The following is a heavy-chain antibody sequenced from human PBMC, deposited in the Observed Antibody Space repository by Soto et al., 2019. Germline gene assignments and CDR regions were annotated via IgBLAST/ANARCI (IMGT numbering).Heavy chain of an antibody. Sequence: GSLRLSCATSGFSFNDYAMYWVRQAPGQGLEWVAIISSDGHHQFYLDNLRGRFTVSRDNSKNTLYLQMNSLRPEDTAVYYCSRGTYYPQSSGLHADYWGPGTVVTVSS. V-gene: IGHV3-30*03. CDR3: SRGTYYPQSSGLHADY. CDR2: ISSDGHHQ. J-gene: IGHJ4*02. D-gene: IGHD3-22*01. CDR1: GFSFNDYA.